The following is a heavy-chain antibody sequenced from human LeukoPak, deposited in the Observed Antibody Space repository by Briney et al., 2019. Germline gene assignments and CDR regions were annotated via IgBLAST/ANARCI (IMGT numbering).Heavy chain of an antibody. CDR1: GFNFDDNG. D-gene: IGHD3-22*01. CDR3: AKDRSAYYDSSGYSD. V-gene: IGHV3-20*04. Sequence: GGSLRLSCAASGFNFDDNGMSWVRQTPGKGLEWVSGINWNGASTGYADSVQGRFTISRDNAKKSLFLQMNSLRAEDTAVYYCAKDRSAYYDSSGYSDWGQGTLVTVSS. CDR2: INWNGAST. J-gene: IGHJ4*02.